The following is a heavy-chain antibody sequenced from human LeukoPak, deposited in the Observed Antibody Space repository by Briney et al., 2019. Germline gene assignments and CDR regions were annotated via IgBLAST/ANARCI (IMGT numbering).Heavy chain of an antibody. V-gene: IGHV1-2*02. CDR2: INPNSGGT. CDR3: ARGVRYYDSSGYYQRFDP. J-gene: IGHJ5*02. Sequence: ASVKVSRKASGYTFTGYYMHWVRQAPGQGLEWMGWINPNSGGTNYAQKFQGRVTMTRDTSISTAYMELSRLRSDDTAVYYCARGVRYYDSSGYYQRFDPWGQGTLVTVSS. CDR1: GYTFTGYY. D-gene: IGHD3-22*01.